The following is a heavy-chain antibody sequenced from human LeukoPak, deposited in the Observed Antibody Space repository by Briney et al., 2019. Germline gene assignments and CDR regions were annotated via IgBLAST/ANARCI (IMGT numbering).Heavy chain of an antibody. Sequence: ASVKVSCKASGYTFTSYDINWVRQPNGQGLGWMGWMNPNSGNTGYAQKFQGRVTITRNTSISTAYMELSSLRSEDTAVYYCARGLYCSGGSCYLYYFDYWGQGTLVTVSS. CDR3: ARGLYCSGGSCYLYYFDY. V-gene: IGHV1-8*03. CDR2: MNPNSGNT. CDR1: GYTFTSYD. J-gene: IGHJ4*02. D-gene: IGHD2-15*01.